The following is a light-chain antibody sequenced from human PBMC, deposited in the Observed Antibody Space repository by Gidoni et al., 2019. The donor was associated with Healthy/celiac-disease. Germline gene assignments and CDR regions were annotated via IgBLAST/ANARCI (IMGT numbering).Light chain of an antibody. V-gene: IGLV1-47*01. Sequence: QSVLTQPPSASGTPGQRVTISCSGSSSNIGSNYVYWYQQLPGTAPNLLISRNNQRPSGVPDRFSGSTSGTSASLAISWLRSEDEADYYCAAWDDSLSGWVFGGGTKLTVL. CDR2: RNN. CDR1: SSNIGSNY. J-gene: IGLJ3*02. CDR3: AAWDDSLSGWV.